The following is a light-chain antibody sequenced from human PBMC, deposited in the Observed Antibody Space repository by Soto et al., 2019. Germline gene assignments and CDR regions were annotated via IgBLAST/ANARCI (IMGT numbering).Light chain of an antibody. V-gene: IGKV3-15*01. CDR1: RSVNNN. J-gene: IGKJ5*01. Sequence: EVVMTQSPATPSVSPGERAILSCRASRSVNNNYLAWYQQKPGQAPRLLIYGVSTRATDTPARFSGSGSGTEFTLMISSLQSEDFAVYYCQQYDNWPITFGQGTRLEIK. CDR3: QQYDNWPIT. CDR2: GVS.